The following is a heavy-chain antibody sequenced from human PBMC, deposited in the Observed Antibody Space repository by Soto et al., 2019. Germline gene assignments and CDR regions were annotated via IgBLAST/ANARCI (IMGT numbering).Heavy chain of an antibody. Sequence: PGGSLRLSCAASGFTFSSYAMHWVRQAPGKGLEWVAVISYDGSNKYYADSVKGRFTISRDNSKNTLYLQMNSLRAEDTAVYYCARYQYSSSSFGIDYWGQGTLVTVSS. D-gene: IGHD6-6*01. V-gene: IGHV3-30-3*01. CDR3: ARYQYSSSSFGIDY. J-gene: IGHJ4*02. CDR1: GFTFSSYA. CDR2: ISYDGSNK.